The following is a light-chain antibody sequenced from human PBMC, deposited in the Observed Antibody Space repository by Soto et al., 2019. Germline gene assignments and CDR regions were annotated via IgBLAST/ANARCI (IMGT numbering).Light chain of an antibody. V-gene: IGKV1-33*01. CDR2: DAS. Sequence: DIRMTQSPSSLSASVGVRFTITCQTTHDITNYLNWYQQKPGKATKLLIYDASNLETGVPSRFSGSGSGTDFTFTISSLQPEDIATYYCQQYDNLPYTFGQGPKVDIK. CDR3: QQYDNLPYT. J-gene: IGKJ2*01. CDR1: HDITNY.